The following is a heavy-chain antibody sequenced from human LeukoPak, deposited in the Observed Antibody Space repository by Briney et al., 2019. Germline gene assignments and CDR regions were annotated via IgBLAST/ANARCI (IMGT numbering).Heavy chain of an antibody. Sequence: GGSLRLSCVASGFTFDDYGMSWVRQAPGKGLEWVSGINWSGGNTGYVDSVKGRFTISRDNSKNTLYLQMNSLRTEDTAVYYCATPPHDYGDYYFDFWGQGTLVTVSS. CDR3: ATPPHDYGDYYFDF. CDR1: GFTFDDYG. D-gene: IGHD4-17*01. V-gene: IGHV3-20*04. J-gene: IGHJ4*02. CDR2: INWSGGNT.